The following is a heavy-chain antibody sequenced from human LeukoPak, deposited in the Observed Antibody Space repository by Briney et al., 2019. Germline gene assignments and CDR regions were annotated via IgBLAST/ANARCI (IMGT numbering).Heavy chain of an antibody. CDR1: GGSISSYH. Sequence: KASETLSLTCTVSGGSISSYHWSWIRQPAGKGLEWIGHIYTSGSTNYNPSLNGRVSMSVDMSRNQYSLKLRSVTAADTAVYYCARDQLLENPVYSSGWQTNWFDPWGQGTLVTVSS. D-gene: IGHD6-19*01. J-gene: IGHJ5*02. V-gene: IGHV4-4*07. CDR2: IYTSGST. CDR3: ARDQLLENPVYSSGWQTNWFDP.